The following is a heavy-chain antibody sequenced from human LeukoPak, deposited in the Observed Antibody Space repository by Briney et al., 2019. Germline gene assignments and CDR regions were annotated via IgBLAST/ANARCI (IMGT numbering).Heavy chain of an antibody. J-gene: IGHJ4*02. CDR1: GESFSGYY. CDR2: IYHSGST. D-gene: IGHD3-16*01. V-gene: IGHV4-34*01. CDR3: AKESEPIMITFGGVQPFDY. Sequence: SETLSLTCAVYGESFSGYYWSWIRQPPGKGLEWIGYIYHSGSTNYNPSLKSRVTISVDTSKNQFSLKLSSVTAADTAVYYCAKESEPIMITFGGVQPFDYWGQGTLVTVSS.